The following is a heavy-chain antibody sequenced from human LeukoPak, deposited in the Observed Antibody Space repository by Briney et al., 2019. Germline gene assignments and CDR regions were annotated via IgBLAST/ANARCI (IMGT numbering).Heavy chain of an antibody. CDR2: INHSGST. J-gene: IGHJ4*02. CDR3: ASCPYYYDSSGYYFDTEGRDCYFDY. Sequence: SETLSLTCAVYGGSFSGYYWSWIRQPPGKGLEWIGEINHSGSTNYNPSLKSRVTISVDTSKNQFSLQLNSVTPEDTAVYYCASCPYYYDSSGYYFDTEGRDCYFDYWGQGTLVTVSS. CDR1: GGSFSGYY. D-gene: IGHD3-22*01. V-gene: IGHV4-34*01.